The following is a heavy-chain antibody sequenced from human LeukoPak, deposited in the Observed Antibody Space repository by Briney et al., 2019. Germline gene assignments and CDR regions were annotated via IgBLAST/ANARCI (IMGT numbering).Heavy chain of an antibody. CDR1: GGTFSSYA. CDR3: ARRDLSGYDWFSY. D-gene: IGHD5-12*01. J-gene: IGHJ4*02. V-gene: IGHV1-69*13. CDR2: IIPIFGTA. Sequence: SVKVSRKASGGTFSSYAINWVRQAPGQGLEWMGGIIPIFGTANYAQKFQGRVTITADESTSTAYMELSSLRSEDTAVYYCARRDLSGYDWFSYWGQGTLVSVSS.